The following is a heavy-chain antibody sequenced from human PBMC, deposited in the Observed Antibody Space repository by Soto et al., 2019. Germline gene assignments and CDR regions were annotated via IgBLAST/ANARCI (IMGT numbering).Heavy chain of an antibody. CDR1: GGTFSSYA. V-gene: IGHV1-69*06. D-gene: IGHD2-15*01. CDR2: IIPIFGTA. J-gene: IGHJ6*02. Sequence: SVKVSCKASGGTFSSYAISWVRQAPGQGLEWMGGIIPIFGTANYAQKFQGRVTITADKSTGTAYMELSSLRSEDTAVYYCARSIVVVVAGDYGMDVWGQGTTVTVSS. CDR3: ARSIVVVVAGDYGMDV.